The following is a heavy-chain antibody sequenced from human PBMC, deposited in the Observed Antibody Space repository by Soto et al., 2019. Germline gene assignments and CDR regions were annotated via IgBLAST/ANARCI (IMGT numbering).Heavy chain of an antibody. J-gene: IGHJ6*01. CDR3: AKDRASISWYYYYCMDV. CDR2: ISWNSGSI. CDR1: GFTFDDYA. Sequence: EVQLVESGGGLVQPGRSLRLSCAASGFTFDDYAMHWVRQAPGKGLEWVSGISWNSGSIGYADSVKGRFTISRDNAKNSLYLQMNSLRADDTALYYCAKDRASISWYYYYCMDVWGQGTTVTVSS. D-gene: IGHD6-13*01. V-gene: IGHV3-9*01.